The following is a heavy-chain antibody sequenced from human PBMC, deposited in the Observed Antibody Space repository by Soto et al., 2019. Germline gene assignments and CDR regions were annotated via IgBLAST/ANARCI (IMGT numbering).Heavy chain of an antibody. CDR3: ARLGPYASRTYSFRHSRFDP. CDR2: VFIGGAT. J-gene: IGHJ5*02. V-gene: IGHV3-53*01. Sequence: EVQLVESGGGLIQPGGSLRLSCAASGFTVSSSQMTWVRQAPGKGLEWVSAVFIGGATNYAVSVKGRFTMSRDNPKNTVYLQMYSLRVEVTAVYYCARLGPYASRTYSFRHSRFDPWGQGTLVTVSP. CDR1: GFTVSSSQ. D-gene: IGHD3-10*01.